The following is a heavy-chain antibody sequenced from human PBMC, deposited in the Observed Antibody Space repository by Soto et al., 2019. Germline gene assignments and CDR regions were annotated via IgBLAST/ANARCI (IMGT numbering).Heavy chain of an antibody. CDR1: GGTFSGYA. D-gene: IGHD1-20*01. CDR2: IIPIFGIT. Sequence: QAHLMQSGAEVKKPGSSVKVSCKASGGTFSGYAISWVRQRPGRGLEWMGGIIPIFGITTYAEKFQGRITLAADESTGTDFVDLRSLISEDTAVYYCARDPRSITGTTSAEDFQFWGPGTLVSVSS. V-gene: IGHV1-69*01. CDR3: ARDPRSITGTTSAEDFQF. J-gene: IGHJ1*01.